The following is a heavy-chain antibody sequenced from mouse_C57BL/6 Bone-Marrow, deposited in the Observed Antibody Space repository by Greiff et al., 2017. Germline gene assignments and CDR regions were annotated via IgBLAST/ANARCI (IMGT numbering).Heavy chain of an antibody. Sequence: VQLQQPGAELVKPGASVKMSCKASGYTFTSYWITWVKQRPGKGLEWIGEINPGSGSTNYNEKFKSKATMTVDTSDSTACMQLSSRTAEDSAVYYCGSPIYGSSYVEFAYWGQGTLVTVSA. CDR3: GSPIYGSSYVEFAY. CDR2: INPGSGST. D-gene: IGHD1-1*01. V-gene: IGHV1-55*01. CDR1: GYTFTSYW. J-gene: IGHJ3*01.